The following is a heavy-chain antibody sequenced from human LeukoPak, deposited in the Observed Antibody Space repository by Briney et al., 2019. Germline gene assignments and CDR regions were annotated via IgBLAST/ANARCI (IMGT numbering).Heavy chain of an antibody. CDR1: GFTFSKYA. Sequence: GGSLRLSCAASGFTFSKYAMTWVRQAPGKGLHWISSIDTSGRNTYYADSVKGRFTISRDNAKNSLYLQVNSLRAEDTAVYYCALYCSGGSCHDAFDIWGQGTMVTVSS. D-gene: IGHD2-15*01. V-gene: IGHV3-23*01. CDR2: IDTSGRNT. J-gene: IGHJ3*02. CDR3: ALYCSGGSCHDAFDI.